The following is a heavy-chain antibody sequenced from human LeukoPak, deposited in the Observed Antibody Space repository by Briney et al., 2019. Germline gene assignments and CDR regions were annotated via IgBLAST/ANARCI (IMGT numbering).Heavy chain of an antibody. J-gene: IGHJ4*02. CDR3: AKDSCLSTSCYSDY. V-gene: IGHV3-30*02. Sequence: GGSPRLSCAASGFTFSSYGMHWVRQAPGKGLEWVAFIRYDGSNKYYADSVKGRFTISRDNSKNTLYLQMNSLRAEDTAVYYCAKDSCLSTSCYSDYWGQGTLVTVSS. CDR2: IRYDGSNK. D-gene: IGHD2-2*02. CDR1: GFTFSSYG.